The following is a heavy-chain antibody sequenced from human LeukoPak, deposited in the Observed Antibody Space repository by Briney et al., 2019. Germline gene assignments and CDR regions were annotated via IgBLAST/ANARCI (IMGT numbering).Heavy chain of an antibody. Sequence: ASVMVSCKASGYTFTIYGISWVRQALGQGLEWMGWISAYNGNTNYAQKLQGRVTMTTDTSTSTAYMELRSLRSDGTAVYYCAIFHGDTDSYFDYWGQGTLVTVSS. CDR3: AIFHGDTDSYFDY. J-gene: IGHJ4*02. CDR2: ISAYNGNT. CDR1: GYTFTIYG. V-gene: IGHV1-18*01. D-gene: IGHD4-17*01.